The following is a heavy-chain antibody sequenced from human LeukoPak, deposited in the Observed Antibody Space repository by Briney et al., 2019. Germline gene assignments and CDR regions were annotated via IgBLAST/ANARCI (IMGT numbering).Heavy chain of an antibody. CDR3: ARGQSGVRGANVPNLMGFDP. CDR1: GGSISRSSYY. Sequence: SETLSLTCTVSGGSISRSSYYWGWIRQTPGMGLEWIGEINHSGSTNYNPSLKSRVTISVDTSKNQFSLILSSVTAADTAVYFCARGQSGVRGANVPNLMGFDPWGQGTLVIVSS. J-gene: IGHJ5*02. CDR2: INHSGST. D-gene: IGHD3-10*01. V-gene: IGHV4-39*07.